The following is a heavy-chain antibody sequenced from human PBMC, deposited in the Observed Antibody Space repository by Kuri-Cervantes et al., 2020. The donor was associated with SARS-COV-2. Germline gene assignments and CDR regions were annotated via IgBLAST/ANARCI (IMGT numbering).Heavy chain of an antibody. D-gene: IGHD3-22*01. V-gene: IGHV4-61*02. CDR2: IYASGGT. CDR3: ARSRITMIVDQSGAFDI. Sequence: SETLSLTCTVSGGSISNYGYYWSWIRQPAGKGLEWIGFIYASGGTSYNASLKSRVTISVDTSKNQFSLKLGSVTAADTAVYYCARSRITMIVDQSGAFDIWGQGTMVTVSS. CDR1: GGSISNYGYY. J-gene: IGHJ3*02.